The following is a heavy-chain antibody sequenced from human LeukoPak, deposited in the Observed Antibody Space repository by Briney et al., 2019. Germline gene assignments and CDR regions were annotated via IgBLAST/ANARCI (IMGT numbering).Heavy chain of an antibody. J-gene: IGHJ4*02. CDR3: APSGSYRYYFDY. Sequence: PGGSLRLSCAASGFTLSSYVMSWVRQAPGKGLEWVSAISGSGGSTYYADSVKGRFTISRDNSKNTLYLQMNSLRAEDTAVYYCAPSGSYRYYFDYWGQGTLVTVSS. CDR1: GFTLSSYV. V-gene: IGHV3-23*01. D-gene: IGHD1-26*01. CDR2: ISGSGGST.